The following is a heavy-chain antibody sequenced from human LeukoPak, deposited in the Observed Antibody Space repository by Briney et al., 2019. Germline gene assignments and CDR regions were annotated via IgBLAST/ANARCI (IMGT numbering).Heavy chain of an antibody. CDR2: IGTAGDP. V-gene: IGHV3-13*05. Sequence: GGSLRLSCAASGFTFSSYDMHWVRHATGKGLEWVSAIGTAGDPYYPGSVKGRFTISRENAKNSLYLQMNSLRAGDTAVYYCARGIGSGWAGFDYWGQGTLVTVSS. D-gene: IGHD6-19*01. CDR3: ARGIGSGWAGFDY. J-gene: IGHJ4*02. CDR1: GFTFSSYD.